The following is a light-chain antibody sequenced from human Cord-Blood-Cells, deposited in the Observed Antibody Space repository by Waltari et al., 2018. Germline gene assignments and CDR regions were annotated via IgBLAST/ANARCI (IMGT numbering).Light chain of an antibody. CDR2: WAS. CDR1: QSVLYSSNNKNY. V-gene: IGKV4-1*01. J-gene: IGKJ3*01. CDR3: QQYYSTPFT. Sequence: DLVMTQSPDSLAVSLGERATIHCKSSQSVLYSSNNKNYLAWYQQKPGQPPKLLIYWASTRESGVPDRVSGSGSGTDFTLTISSLQAEDVAVYYCQQYYSTPFTFGPGTKVDIK.